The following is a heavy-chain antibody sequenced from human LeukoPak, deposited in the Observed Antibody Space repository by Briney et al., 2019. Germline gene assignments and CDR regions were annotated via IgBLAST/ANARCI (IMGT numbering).Heavy chain of an antibody. CDR1: GGSLSSYY. CDR3: ARVRDLGCSGGSCYDNYYYGMDV. Sequence: PSETLSLTCTVSGGSLSSYYWSWLRQPPGKGLEWIGYIYYSGSTNYNPSLKSRVTISVDTSKNQFSLKLSSVTAADTAVYYCARVRDLGCSGGSCYDNYYYGMDVWGKGTTVTVSS. CDR2: IYYSGST. D-gene: IGHD2-15*01. J-gene: IGHJ6*04. V-gene: IGHV4-59*01.